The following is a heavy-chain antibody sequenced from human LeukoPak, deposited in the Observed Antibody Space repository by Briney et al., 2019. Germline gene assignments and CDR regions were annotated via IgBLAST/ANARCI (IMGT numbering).Heavy chain of an antibody. CDR3: ARVEFGEYNYYFDS. CDR2: INHDGSGM. J-gene: IGHJ4*02. D-gene: IGHD3-10*01. V-gene: IGHV3-7*01. Sequence: GGSLRLPCAASALTFSSYGMRWVRQAPEKGLEWVANINHDGSGMSYVDSVKGRFIISRDNAKDSLYLQMNSLRAEDTAIYYCARVEFGEYNYYFDSWGQGTLVTVS. CDR1: ALTFSSYG.